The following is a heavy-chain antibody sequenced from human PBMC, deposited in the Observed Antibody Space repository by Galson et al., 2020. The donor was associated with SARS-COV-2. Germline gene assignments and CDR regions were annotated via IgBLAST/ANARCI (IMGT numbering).Heavy chain of an antibody. CDR1: GDSIRSSNR. Sequence: ASETLSLTCTVSGDSIRSSNRWGWVRQSPEKGLEWIGDIYHTGSINYNPSLKSRLTISLDKSKNQFSLALTSVTAADTAIYYCVARAIPRGWSYAYRLWGQGTLVTVSS. J-gene: IGHJ4*02. CDR2: IYHTGSI. CDR3: VARAIPRGWSYAYRL. D-gene: IGHD3-16*01. V-gene: IGHV4-4*02.